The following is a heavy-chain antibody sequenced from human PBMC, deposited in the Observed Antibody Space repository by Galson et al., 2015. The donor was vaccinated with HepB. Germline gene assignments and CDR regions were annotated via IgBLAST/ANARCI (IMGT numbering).Heavy chain of an antibody. CDR1: GDSVSSNSVA. D-gene: IGHD3-16*01. CDR2: TYYRSKWYN. J-gene: IGHJ4*02. CDR3: ASHRHAERDLGY. V-gene: IGHV6-1*01. Sequence: CAISGDSVSSNSVAWNWIRQSPSRGLEWLGRTYYRSKWYNDYAVSVRSRITINPDTSNDQFSLQLNSVTPEDTAVYYCASHRHAERDLGYWGQGTLVTVSS.